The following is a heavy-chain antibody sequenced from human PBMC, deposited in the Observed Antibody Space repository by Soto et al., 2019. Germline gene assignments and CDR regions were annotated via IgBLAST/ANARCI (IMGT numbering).Heavy chain of an antibody. D-gene: IGHD2-21*02. CDR1: GGSISSSSYY. CDR3: ARYGGNSGVFHYYGMDV. V-gene: IGHV4-39*07. J-gene: IGHJ6*02. Sequence: PSETLSLTCTVSGGSISSSSYYWSWIRQPPGKGLEWIGEINHSGSTNYNPSLKSRVTISVDTSKNQFSLKLSSVTAADTAVYYCARYGGNSGVFHYYGMDVWGQGTTVTVSS. CDR2: INHSGST.